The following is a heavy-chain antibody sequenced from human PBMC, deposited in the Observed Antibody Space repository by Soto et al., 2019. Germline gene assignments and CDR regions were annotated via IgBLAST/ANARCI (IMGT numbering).Heavy chain of an antibody. V-gene: IGHV4-30-4*01. Sequence: QVQLQESGPGLAKPSQTLSLTCTVSSGSISSDDYYWSWIRQPPGEGLVWIGYIYNSGRTDYNSSLKSRVTISVDTSKNQFSLRLSSVSAAATAVYDCARDRSNSPDYFDDWGQGPLVTVSS. CDR2: IYNSGRT. D-gene: IGHD6-6*01. CDR3: ARDRSNSPDYFDD. CDR1: SGSISSDDYY. J-gene: IGHJ4*02.